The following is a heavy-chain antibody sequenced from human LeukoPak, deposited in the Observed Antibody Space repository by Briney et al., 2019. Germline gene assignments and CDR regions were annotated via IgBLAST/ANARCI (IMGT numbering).Heavy chain of an antibody. J-gene: IGHJ3*02. D-gene: IGHD3-3*01. CDR2: IYYSGST. Sequence: PSGALSLTCAVSGGSISSGGYYWSWIRQHPGKGLEWIGYIYYSGSTYYNPSLKSRVTISVDTSKNQFSLKLSSVTAADTAVYYCARARTRITIFGVDAFDIWGQGTMVTVSS. CDR3: ARARTRITIFGVDAFDI. V-gene: IGHV4-31*11. CDR1: GGSISSGGYY.